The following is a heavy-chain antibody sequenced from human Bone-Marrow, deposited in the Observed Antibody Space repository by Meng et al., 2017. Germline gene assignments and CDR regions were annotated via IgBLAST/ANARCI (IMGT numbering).Heavy chain of an antibody. CDR2: INAGNDNT. J-gene: IGHJ4*02. Sequence: ASVKVSCKASGYTVTSYAMHWVRQAPGQRREWMGWINAGNDNTKYSQKFQGRVTITRDTSASTAYMERSSLRSEDTAVYYCARIGWGSYTPFDYWGQGTLVTVSS. D-gene: IGHD3-10*01. CDR1: GYTVTSYA. CDR3: ARIGWGSYTPFDY. V-gene: IGHV1-3*01.